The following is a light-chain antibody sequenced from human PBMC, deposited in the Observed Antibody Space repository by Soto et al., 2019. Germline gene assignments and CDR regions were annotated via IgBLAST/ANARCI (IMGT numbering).Light chain of an antibody. CDR1: QSVSSSY. CDR3: QQYDSSPLT. CDR2: AAS. Sequence: EIVLTQSPGTLSLSPGERATLSCRASQSVSSSYLAWYQQKPGQAPRLLIYAASSRATGIPDRFSGSGSGTDFTLTISRLEPEDVAVYYCQQYDSSPLTFGPGTKVDIK. V-gene: IGKV3-20*01. J-gene: IGKJ3*01.